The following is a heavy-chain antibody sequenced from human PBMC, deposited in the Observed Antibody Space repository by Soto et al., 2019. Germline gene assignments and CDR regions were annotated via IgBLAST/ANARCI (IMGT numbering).Heavy chain of an antibody. D-gene: IGHD3-16*01. CDR3: SHSVMKDALKI. J-gene: IGHJ3*02. V-gene: IGHV2-5*01. CDR1: GFSLNTTGVA. CDR2: VYWNDDD. Sequence: KESGPALVKPPQTLTLTCTFSGFSLNTTGVAVAWIRQPPGKTLEWLGIVYWNDDDRYNPSLERRLTITKDTSKDQVVLTMTNMDPVDTGTYYCSHSVMKDALKIWGQGTMVTVSS.